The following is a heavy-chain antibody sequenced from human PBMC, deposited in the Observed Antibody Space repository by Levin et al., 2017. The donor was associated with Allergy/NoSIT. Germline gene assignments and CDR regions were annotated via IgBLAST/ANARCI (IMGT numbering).Heavy chain of an antibody. D-gene: IGHD4-17*01. V-gene: IGHV4-59*01. CDR1: GASITSYY. CDR3: VRDRDYGDYGAFDI. Sequence: GSLRLSCTVSGASITSYYWSWIRQPPGKGLEWIGYIYYSGNTNYNASLKSRVTISVDTSMNQFSLRLSSVTAAATAVYYCVRDRDYGDYGAFDIWGQGTMVTVSS. CDR2: IYYSGNT. J-gene: IGHJ3*02.